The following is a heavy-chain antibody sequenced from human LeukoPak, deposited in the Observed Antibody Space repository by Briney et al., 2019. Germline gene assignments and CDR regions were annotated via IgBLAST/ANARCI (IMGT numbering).Heavy chain of an antibody. CDR3: IVFGDSNH. Sequence: GGSLRLSCTASGLTGSHNYVSWVRKAPGKGLEWVSAIHTSGDTCYADSVKGRLTISRDTSKNTLYLQINSLRVEDTAVYYCIVFGDSNHWGQGTLVTVSS. CDR2: IHTSGDT. V-gene: IGHV3-53*01. J-gene: IGHJ5*02. CDR1: GLTGSHNY. D-gene: IGHD4-17*01.